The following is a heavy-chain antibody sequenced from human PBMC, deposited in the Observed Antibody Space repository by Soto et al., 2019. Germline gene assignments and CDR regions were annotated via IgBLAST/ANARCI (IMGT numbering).Heavy chain of an antibody. V-gene: IGHV6-1*01. D-gene: IGHD1-1*01. CDR3: ARGEGGLLYNWNFGGKNWFDP. CDR2: TYYRSKWYN. J-gene: IGHJ5*02. Sequence: KQSQTLSLTCAISGDSVSSNSAAWNWIRQSPSRGLEWLGRTYYRSKWYNDYAVSVKSRITINPDTSKNQFSLQLNSVTPEDTAVYYCARGEGGLLYNWNFGGKNWFDPWGQGTLVTVSS. CDR1: GDSVSSNSAA.